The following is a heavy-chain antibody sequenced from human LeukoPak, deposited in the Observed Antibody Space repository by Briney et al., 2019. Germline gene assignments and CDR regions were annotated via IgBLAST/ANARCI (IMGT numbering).Heavy chain of an antibody. D-gene: IGHD3-16*01. CDR3: ASSEYYDYVWGSPSAFDP. J-gene: IGHJ5*02. CDR2: IYYSGST. Sequence: PSETLSLTCTVSGGSISSSSYYWGWICQPPGKGLEWIGSIYYSGSTYYNPSLKSRVTISVDTSKNQFSLKMSSVTAADTAVYYCASSEYYDYVWGSPSAFDPWGQGTLVTVS. CDR1: GGSISSSSYY. V-gene: IGHV4-39*01.